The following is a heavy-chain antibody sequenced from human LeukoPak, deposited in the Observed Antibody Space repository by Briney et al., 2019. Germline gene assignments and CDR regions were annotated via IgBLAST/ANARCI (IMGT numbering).Heavy chain of an antibody. V-gene: IGHV4-4*07. CDR2: IYTSGST. J-gene: IGHJ6*03. CDR3: AREGIVVVPVDYYYYMDV. Sequence: LETLSLTCTVSGGSISSYYWSWIRQPAGKGLEWIGRIYTSGSTNYNPSLKSRVTISVDASKNQFSLKLSSVTAADTAVYYCAREGIVVVPVDYYYYMDVWGKGTTVTVSS. CDR1: GGSISSYY. D-gene: IGHD2-2*01.